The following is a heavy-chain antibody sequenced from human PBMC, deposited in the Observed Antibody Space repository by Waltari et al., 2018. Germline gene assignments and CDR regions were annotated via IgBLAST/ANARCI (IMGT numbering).Heavy chain of an antibody. CDR1: GGSISSSSYY. CDR3: ARVYSSSLRAFDI. Sequence: QLQLQESGPGLVKPSETLSLTCTVSGGSISSSSYYWGWIRQPPGKGLEWIGSIYYSGSTYYNPSLKSRVTISVDTSKNQFSLKLSSVTAADTAGYYCARVYSSSLRAFDIWGQGTMVTVSS. V-gene: IGHV4-39*07. D-gene: IGHD6-13*01. CDR2: IYYSGST. J-gene: IGHJ3*02.